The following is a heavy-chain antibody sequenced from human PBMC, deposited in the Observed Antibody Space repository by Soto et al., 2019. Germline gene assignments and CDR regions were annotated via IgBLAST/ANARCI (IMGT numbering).Heavy chain of an antibody. V-gene: IGHV1-69*01. CDR3: ARAPSGYDSKGYFDY. Sequence: QVQLVQSGAEVKKPVSSVRVSCKASGGTFSNYAFSWVRQAPGQGLEWMVEIIPMFDTANYPQKFQGRVTITADGSTSTAYMELSSLRFDDTAVYYCARAPSGYDSKGYFDYWGQGTLVTVSS. CDR2: IIPMFDTA. D-gene: IGHD3-22*01. J-gene: IGHJ4*02. CDR1: GGTFSNYA.